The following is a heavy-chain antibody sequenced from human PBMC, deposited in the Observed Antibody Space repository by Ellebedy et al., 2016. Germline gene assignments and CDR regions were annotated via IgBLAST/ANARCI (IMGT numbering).Heavy chain of an antibody. CDR1: GGSISSRTYY. CDR3: ARRTTAYYFDY. D-gene: IGHD2-2*01. V-gene: IGHV4-39*01. CDR2: IYYSGST. Sequence: SETLSLTXTVSGGSISSRTYYWGWIRQPPGKGLEWIGTIYYSGSTYYCPSLESRVTISIDTSKNQFSLKLSSVTAADTAVYYCARRTTAYYFDYWGQGTLVTVSS. J-gene: IGHJ4*02.